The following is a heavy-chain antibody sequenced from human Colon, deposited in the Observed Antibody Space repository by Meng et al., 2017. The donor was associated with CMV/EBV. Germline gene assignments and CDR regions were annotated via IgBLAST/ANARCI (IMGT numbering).Heavy chain of an antibody. D-gene: IGHD2-8*02. CDR1: GFSFSDSF. Sequence: GESLKISCTASGFSFSDSFMSWVRPAPGKGLGWVAIIKQGGSEKYYLDSVKGRFTISRDDARKSLYLQIHSLRAEDTAVYYCARLLVGDHDYFDYWGQGAQVTVSS. CDR2: IKQGGSEK. CDR3: ARLLVGDHDYFDY. V-gene: IGHV3-7*01. J-gene: IGHJ4*02.